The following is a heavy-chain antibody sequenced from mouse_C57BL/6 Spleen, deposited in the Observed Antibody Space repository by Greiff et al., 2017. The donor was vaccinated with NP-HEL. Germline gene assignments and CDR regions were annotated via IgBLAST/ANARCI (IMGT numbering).Heavy chain of an antibody. D-gene: IGHD1-1*01. Sequence: VQLQQSVAELVRPGASVKLSCTASGFNIKNTYMHWVKQRPEQGLEWIGRIDPANGNTRYAPKFQGKATITADTSSNPAYLQLSSLTSEDTAIYYGAPFYYGSSYEGGYWGQGTTLTVSS. J-gene: IGHJ2*01. CDR1: GFNIKNTY. CDR3: APFYYGSSYEGGY. V-gene: IGHV14-3*01. CDR2: IDPANGNT.